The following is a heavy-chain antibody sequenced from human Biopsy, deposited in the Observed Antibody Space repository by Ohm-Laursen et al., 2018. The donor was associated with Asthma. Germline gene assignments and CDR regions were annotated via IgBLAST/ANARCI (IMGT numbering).Heavy chain of an antibody. CDR3: ARASLAARANWFDP. V-gene: IGHV4-30-4*01. CDR1: GGSIGAGDYY. D-gene: IGHD6-6*01. J-gene: IGHJ5*02. CDR2: IYYSGST. Sequence: TLSLTCSVPGGSIGAGDYYWSWIRQPPGKGLEWIGYIYYSGSTSHNPSLTSRLTISVDTSKNQFSLKLTSVTAADTAVYYCARASLAARANWFDPWGQGTLVGVSS.